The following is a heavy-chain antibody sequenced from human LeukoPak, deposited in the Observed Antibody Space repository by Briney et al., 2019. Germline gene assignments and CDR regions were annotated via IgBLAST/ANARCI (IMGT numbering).Heavy chain of an antibody. CDR2: INPNSGGT. CDR3: ARGALPYFYYYMDV. Sequence: ASVKVSCNASVSTYTVYSRHCGRQAPGQGLEWMGWINPNSGGTNYAQKFQGRVTMTRDTSICTAYMELSRLRSDDTAVYYCARGALPYFYYYMDVWGKGTTVTVSS. J-gene: IGHJ6*03. CDR1: VSTYTVYS. D-gene: IGHD2-15*01. V-gene: IGHV1-2*02.